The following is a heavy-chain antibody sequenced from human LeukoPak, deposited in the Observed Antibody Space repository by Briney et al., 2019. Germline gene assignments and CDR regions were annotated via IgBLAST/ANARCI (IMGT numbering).Heavy chain of an antibody. CDR2: IYYSGST. Sequence: SETLSLTCTVSGGSISSYYWSWTRQPPGKGLEWIGYIYYSGSTNYNPSLKSRVTISVDTSKNQFSLKLSSVTAADTAVYYCARCFVGYYDSSGYCYFDYWGQGTLVTVSS. CDR3: ARCFVGYYDSSGYCYFDY. J-gene: IGHJ4*02. D-gene: IGHD3-22*01. V-gene: IGHV4-59*01. CDR1: GGSISSYY.